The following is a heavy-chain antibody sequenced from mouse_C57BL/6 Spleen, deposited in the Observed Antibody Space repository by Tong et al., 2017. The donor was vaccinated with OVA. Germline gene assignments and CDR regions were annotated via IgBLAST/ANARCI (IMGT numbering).Heavy chain of an antibody. Sequence: EVQLQESGGGLVKPGGSLKLSCAASGFTFSDYGMHWVRQAPEKGLEWVAYISSGSSTIYYADTVKGRLTISRDNAKNTLFLQMTSLRSEDTAMYYCARAWSNGVYYFDYWGQGTTLTVSS. V-gene: IGHV5-17*01. CDR1: GFTFSDYG. J-gene: IGHJ2*01. CDR3: ARAWSNGVYYFDY. CDR2: ISSGSSTI. D-gene: IGHD2-5*01.